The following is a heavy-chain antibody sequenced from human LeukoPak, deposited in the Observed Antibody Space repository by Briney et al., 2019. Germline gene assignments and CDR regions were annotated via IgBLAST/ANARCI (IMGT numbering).Heavy chain of an antibody. D-gene: IGHD2-8*02. CDR3: ARLPTGFPNWFDP. CDR1: GGSIISSSYN. V-gene: IGHV4-39*01. CDR2: IYYSGTT. J-gene: IGHJ5*02. Sequence: SETLSLTCTVSGGSIISSSYNWGWIRQPPGEGLEWIGTIYYSGTTYYNPSLQSRVTISVDTSKNEFPLKVNSVTAADTAVYYCARLPTGFPNWFDPWGQGTRVTVSS.